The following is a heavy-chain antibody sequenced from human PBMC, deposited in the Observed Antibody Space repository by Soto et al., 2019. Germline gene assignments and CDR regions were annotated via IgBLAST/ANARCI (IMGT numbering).Heavy chain of an antibody. CDR3: AREYYGSGSYYARDAFDI. D-gene: IGHD3-10*01. J-gene: IGHJ3*02. CDR2: IIPIFGTA. V-gene: IGHV1-69*01. Sequence: QVQLVQSGAEVKKPGSSVKVSCTASGGTFSSYAISWVRQAPGQGLEWMGGIIPIFGTANYAQKFQGRVTITADESTSTAYMELSSLRSEDTAVYYCAREYYGSGSYYARDAFDIWGQGTMVTVSS. CDR1: GGTFSSYA.